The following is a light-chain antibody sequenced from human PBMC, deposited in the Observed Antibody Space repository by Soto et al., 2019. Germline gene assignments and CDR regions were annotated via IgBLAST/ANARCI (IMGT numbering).Light chain of an antibody. CDR3: QQYYSTPLT. CDR2: WAS. J-gene: IGKJ5*01. Sequence: DIVMTQSPDSLAVSLGERATINCKSSQSVLYSPNNKNYLAWYQQKPGQPPKLLIYWASTRESGVPDRFSGGGSETDFTLTISSLQAEDVAVYYCQQYYSTPLTFGGGTRLEIK. CDR1: QSVLYSPNNKNY. V-gene: IGKV4-1*01.